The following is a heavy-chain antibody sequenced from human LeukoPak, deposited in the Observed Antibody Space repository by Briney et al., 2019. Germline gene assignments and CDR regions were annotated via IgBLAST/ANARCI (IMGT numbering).Heavy chain of an antibody. CDR3: AKDRIAASVRWFDP. V-gene: IGHV3-23*01. Sequence: PGGSLRLSCAASGFSFNSHSMNWVRQAPGKGLEWVSAISGSGGSTYYADSVKGRFTISRDNSKNTLYLQMNSLRAEDTAVYYCAKDRIAASVRWFDPWGQGTLVTVSS. CDR1: GFSFNSHS. J-gene: IGHJ5*02. CDR2: ISGSGGST. D-gene: IGHD6-13*01.